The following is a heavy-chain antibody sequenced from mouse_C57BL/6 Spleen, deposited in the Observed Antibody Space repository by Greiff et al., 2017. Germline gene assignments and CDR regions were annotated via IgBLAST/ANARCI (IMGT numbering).Heavy chain of an antibody. CDR1: GFTFSDYG. J-gene: IGHJ4*01. D-gene: IGHD6-1*01. CDR3: ARGPLYAMDY. V-gene: IGHV5-17*01. CDR2: ISSGSSTI. Sequence: VQLKQSGGGLVKPGGSLKLSCAASGFTFSDYGMHWVRQAPEKGLEWVAYISSGSSTIYYADTVKGRFTISRDNAKNTRFLQMTSLRSEDTAMYYCARGPLYAMDYWGQGTSVTVSS.